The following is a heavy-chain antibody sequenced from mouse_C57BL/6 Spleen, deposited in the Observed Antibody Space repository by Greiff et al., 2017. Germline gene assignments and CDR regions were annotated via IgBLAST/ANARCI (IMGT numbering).Heavy chain of an antibody. V-gene: IGHV5-2*01. Sequence: EVHLVESGGGLVQPGESLKLSCESNEYEFPSHDMSWVRKTPEKRLELVAAINSDGGSTYYPDTMERRFIISRDNTKKTLYLQMSSLRSEDTALYYCARRGLYGNFWYFDVWGTGTTVTVSS. CDR1: EYEFPSHD. CDR2: INSDGGST. J-gene: IGHJ1*03. CDR3: ARRGLYGNFWYFDV. D-gene: IGHD2-1*01.